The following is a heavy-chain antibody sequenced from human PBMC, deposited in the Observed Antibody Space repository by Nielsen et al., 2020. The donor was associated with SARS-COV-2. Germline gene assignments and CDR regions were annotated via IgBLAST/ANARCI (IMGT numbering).Heavy chain of an antibody. Sequence: GESLKISCAASGFTFSDYYMDWVRQAPGKGLEWVGRTRNKANSYTTEYAASVKGRFTISRDDSKNSLYLQMNSLKTEDTAVYYCASHDILTGQDYWGQGTLVTVSS. CDR2: TRNKANSYTT. J-gene: IGHJ4*02. D-gene: IGHD3-9*01. V-gene: IGHV3-72*01. CDR1: GFTFSDYY. CDR3: ASHDILTGQDY.